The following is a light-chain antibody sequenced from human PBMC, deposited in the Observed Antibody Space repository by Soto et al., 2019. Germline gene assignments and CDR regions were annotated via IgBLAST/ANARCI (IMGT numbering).Light chain of an antibody. CDR3: QQSYSGPLT. J-gene: IGKJ4*01. CDR2: AAS. Sequence: DIQMTQSPSSLSASVGDRVTITSRASQSISSYLNWYQQKPGKAPKVLIYAASSLQSGVPSRFSGIGSGTDFTLSISSLQPEDFATYYCQQSYSGPLTFGGGTKVDIK. CDR1: QSISSY. V-gene: IGKV1-39*01.